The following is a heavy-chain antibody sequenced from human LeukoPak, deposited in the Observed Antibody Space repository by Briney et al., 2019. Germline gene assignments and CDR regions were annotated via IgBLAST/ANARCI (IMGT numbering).Heavy chain of an antibody. Sequence: GGSLRLSCAASGFTFSSYSMNWVRQAPGKGLEWVSSISSSSSYIYYADSVKGRFTISRDNAKNSLYLQMNSLRAEDTAVYYCARDFWSGYYAPHPPDYWGQGTLVTVSS. J-gene: IGHJ4*02. D-gene: IGHD3-3*01. CDR1: GFTFSSYS. CDR3: ARDFWSGYYAPHPPDY. V-gene: IGHV3-21*01. CDR2: ISSSSSYI.